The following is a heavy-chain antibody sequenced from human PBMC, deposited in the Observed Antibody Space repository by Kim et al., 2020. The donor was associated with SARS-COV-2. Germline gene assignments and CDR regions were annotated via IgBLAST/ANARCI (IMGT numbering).Heavy chain of an antibody. Sequence: GGSLRLSCAASGFTFSSYGMHWVRQAPGKGLEWVAVISYDGSNKYYADSVKGRFTISRDNSKNTLYLQMNSLRAEDTAVYYCAKDATYDYIWGSYSTRDWGDRGGGIDYWGQGTLVTVSS. CDR1: GFTFSSYG. CDR3: AKDATYDYIWGSYSTRDWGDRGGGIDY. D-gene: IGHD3-16*01. CDR2: ISYDGSNK. J-gene: IGHJ4*02. V-gene: IGHV3-30*18.